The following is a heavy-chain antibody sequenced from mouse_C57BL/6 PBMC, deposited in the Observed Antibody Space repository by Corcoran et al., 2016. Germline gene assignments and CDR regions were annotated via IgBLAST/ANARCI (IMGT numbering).Heavy chain of an antibody. CDR3: ARSGALYYDYDEAHAMDY. CDR1: GYTFTDYY. CDR2: INPYNGGT. J-gene: IGHJ4*01. Sequence: EVQLQQSGPVLVKPGASVKMSCKASGYTFTDYYMNWVKQSHGKSLEWIGVINPYNGGTSYNQKFKGKATLTVDKSSSTAYMELNSLTSEDSAGYYCARSGALYYDYDEAHAMDYWGQGTSVTVSS. D-gene: IGHD2-4*01. V-gene: IGHV1-19*01.